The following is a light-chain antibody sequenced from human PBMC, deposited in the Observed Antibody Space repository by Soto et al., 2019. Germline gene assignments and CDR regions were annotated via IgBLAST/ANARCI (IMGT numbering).Light chain of an antibody. CDR2: GVT. CDR3: SSFTSNXIYV. Sequence: QSVLTQPTSVSGSPGQSITISCTGNHNDIGTYDYVSWYQQHPGRAPRLLIHGVTTRPSGISGRFSASKSGLTASLTISGLQPEDEADYYCSSFTSNXIYVFGPGTK. V-gene: IGLV2-14*03. J-gene: IGLJ1*01. CDR1: HNDIGTYDY.